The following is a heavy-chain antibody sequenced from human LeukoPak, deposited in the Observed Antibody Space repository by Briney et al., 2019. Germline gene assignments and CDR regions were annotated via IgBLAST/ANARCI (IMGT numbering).Heavy chain of an antibody. D-gene: IGHD3-22*01. J-gene: IGHJ4*02. CDR2: IYHSGST. V-gene: IGHV4-38-2*02. CDR3: ARERLDDSSGYNLDY. CDR1: GYSISSGYD. Sequence: SETLSLTCTVSGYSISSGYDWGWIRQPPGKGLEWIGSIYHSGSTYYNPSLKSRVTISVDTSKNQFSLKLSSVTAADTAVYYCARERLDDSSGYNLDYWGQGTLVTVSS.